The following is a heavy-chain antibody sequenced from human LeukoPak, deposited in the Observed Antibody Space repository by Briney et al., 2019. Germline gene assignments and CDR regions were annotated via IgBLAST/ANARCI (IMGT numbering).Heavy chain of an antibody. CDR2: ISAYNDNT. D-gene: IGHD2-15*01. J-gene: IGHJ6*03. CDR1: GYAFTSYG. Sequence: VASVKVSCRASGYAFTSYGISWVRQAPGQGLEWMGWISAYNDNTNYAQKLQGRVTMTTDTSTSTAYMELRSLRSDDTAAYYCARDPTTRSYYYYYMDVWGKGTTVTVSS. CDR3: ARDPTTRSYYYYYMDV. V-gene: IGHV1-18*01.